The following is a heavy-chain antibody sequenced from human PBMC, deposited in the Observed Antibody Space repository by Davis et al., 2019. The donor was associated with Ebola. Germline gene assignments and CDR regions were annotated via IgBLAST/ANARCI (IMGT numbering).Heavy chain of an antibody. CDR2: ISAYNGNT. Sequence: ASVKVSCKASGYTFTSYGISWVRQAPGQGLEWMGWISAYNGNTNYAQKFQGRVTMTRDTSTSTVYMELSSLRSEDTAVYYWGRQLGGGGLDYWGQGTLVTVSS. CDR1: GYTFTSYG. D-gene: IGHD6-6*01. CDR3: GRQLGGGGLDY. J-gene: IGHJ4*02. V-gene: IGHV1-18*01.